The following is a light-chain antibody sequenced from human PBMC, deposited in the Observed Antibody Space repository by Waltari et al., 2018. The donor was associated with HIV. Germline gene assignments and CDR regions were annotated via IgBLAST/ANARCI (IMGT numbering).Light chain of an antibody. CDR3: QHYGGSAIYT. Sequence: EIVLTQSPVTLSLSPGERATLSCRASQSVSSIYLAWYLQKPGQAPRLLIYGASNRATGVPDRFSGSGSGTDFTLIISRLEPEDFAVYYCQHYGGSAIYTFGQGTKLEIK. CDR1: QSVSSIY. CDR2: GAS. V-gene: IGKV3-20*01. J-gene: IGKJ2*01.